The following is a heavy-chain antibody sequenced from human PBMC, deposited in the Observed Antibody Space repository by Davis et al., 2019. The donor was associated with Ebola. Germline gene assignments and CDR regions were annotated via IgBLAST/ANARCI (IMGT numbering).Heavy chain of an antibody. CDR3: TLLQEHL. J-gene: IGHJ6*01. Sequence: GGSLRLSCAASGFTFDDYAMHWVRQAPGKGLEWVSGISWNSGSIGYADSVKGRFTISRDNAKNSLYLQMNCLHQGPIGLPPGTLLQEHLWG. CDR2: ISWNSGSI. CDR1: GFTFDDYA. V-gene: IGHV3-9*01.